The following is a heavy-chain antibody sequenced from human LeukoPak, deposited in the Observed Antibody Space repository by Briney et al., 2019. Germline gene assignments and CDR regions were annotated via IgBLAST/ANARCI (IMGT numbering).Heavy chain of an antibody. Sequence: SGPALAKPTQLLTLTCTFSGFLLSTSRLYVSCIRQPPRKALEWLARIEWDDDKYYTTSLTTRLTISTDTSKSQVVLTMTNVDPVDTATYYCARLMRDSSGWYYFDYWGQGTLATVSS. CDR2: IEWDDDK. D-gene: IGHD6-19*01. J-gene: IGHJ4*02. V-gene: IGHV2-70*11. CDR3: ARLMRDSSGWYYFDY. CDR1: GFLLSTSRLY.